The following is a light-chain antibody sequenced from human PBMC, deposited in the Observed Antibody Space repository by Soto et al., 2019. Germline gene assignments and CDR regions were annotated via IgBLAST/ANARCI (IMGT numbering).Light chain of an antibody. CDR2: SAS. CDR1: QGISSW. V-gene: IGKV1-12*01. CDR3: QQANNFPIT. Sequence: DIQMTQSPTSVSASVGDRVTITCRASQGISSWLAWYQQKPGKAPTLLIYSASSLPSGVPSRFSGSGSGTEFNLTISSLQPEDFATYYCQQANNFPITFGQGTRLEIK. J-gene: IGKJ5*01.